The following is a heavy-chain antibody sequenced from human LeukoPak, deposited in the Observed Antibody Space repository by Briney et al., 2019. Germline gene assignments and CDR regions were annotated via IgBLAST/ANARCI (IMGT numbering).Heavy chain of an antibody. Sequence: ASVKVSCKASGYIFTGYYMHWVRQAPGQGLEWMGWINPNSGGTSYAQKFQGRVTMTRDTSISTAYMELSRLRSDDTAVYYCAREGTYSGSYCVDYWGQGTLVTVPS. J-gene: IGHJ4*02. CDR2: INPNSGGT. D-gene: IGHD1-26*01. CDR1: GYIFTGYY. V-gene: IGHV1-2*02. CDR3: AREGTYSGSYCVDY.